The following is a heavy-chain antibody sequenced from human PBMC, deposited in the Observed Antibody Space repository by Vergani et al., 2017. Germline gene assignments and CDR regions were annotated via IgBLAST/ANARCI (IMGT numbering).Heavy chain of an antibody. CDR1: GFSLSNARMG. CDR3: ARIEAEMATNTRLYYYYYGMYV. J-gene: IGHJ6*02. CDR2: IFSNDEK. D-gene: IGHD5-24*01. Sequence: QVTLKESGPVLVQPTETLTLTCTVSGFSLSNARMGVSWIRQPPGTALEWLAHIFSNDEKSYSTSLKSRLTISKDTSKSQVVLTMTNMDPVETATYYCARIEAEMATNTRLYYYYYGMYVWGQGITVTVSS. V-gene: IGHV2-26*01.